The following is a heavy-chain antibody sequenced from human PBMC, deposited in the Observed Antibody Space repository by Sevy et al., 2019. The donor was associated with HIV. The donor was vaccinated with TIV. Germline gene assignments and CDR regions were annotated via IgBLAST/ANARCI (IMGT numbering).Heavy chain of an antibody. V-gene: IGHV1-18*01. CDR1: GYTFDSFG. J-gene: IGHJ5*02. D-gene: IGHD3-10*01. CDR2: ISVYNGNI. Sequence: ASVKVSCKASGYTFDSFGISWVRQAPGQGLEWMGWISVYNGNIKYAQKFQDRVTMTTDTSTNTAYMELRSLRFDDTAVYFCARISTVRGKFNWFDPWGQGTLVTVSS. CDR3: ARISTVRGKFNWFDP.